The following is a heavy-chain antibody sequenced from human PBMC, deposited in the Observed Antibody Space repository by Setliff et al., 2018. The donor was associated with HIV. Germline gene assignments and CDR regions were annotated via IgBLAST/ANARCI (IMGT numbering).Heavy chain of an antibody. CDR2: LTSGTATM. CDR1: GFTFSAYS. J-gene: IGHJ3*02. V-gene: IGHV3-48*01. D-gene: IGHD6-19*01. CDR3: AKDLSVRGSGFKGASAI. Sequence: GESLKISCAASGFTFSAYSMHWVRQAPGKGLEWLSYLTSGTATMYYADSVKGRFRLTKDDSKEILYLEMDSLRADDSALYYCAKDLSVRGSGFKGASAIWGQGTKVTVSS.